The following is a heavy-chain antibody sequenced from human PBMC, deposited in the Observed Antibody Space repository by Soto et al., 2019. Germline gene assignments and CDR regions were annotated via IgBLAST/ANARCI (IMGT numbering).Heavy chain of an antibody. V-gene: IGHV4-30-4*01. J-gene: IGHJ3*02. CDR3: ARAVYSGYVRGAFDI. CDR2: IYYSGST. D-gene: IGHD5-12*01. CDR1: GGSISSGDFY. Sequence: SETLSLTCTVSGGSISSGDFYWSWIRQSPGKGLEWIGYIYYSGSTYYNPSLKSRVTVSLDTSKNQFSLKVSSVTAADTAVYYCARAVYSGYVRGAFDIWGQGTMVTVSS.